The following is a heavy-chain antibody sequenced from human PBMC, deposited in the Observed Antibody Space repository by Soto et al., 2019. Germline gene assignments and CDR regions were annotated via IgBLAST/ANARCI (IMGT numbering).Heavy chain of an antibody. CDR2: INHSGST. CDR1: GGSFSGYY. J-gene: IGHJ6*02. V-gene: IGHV4-34*01. Sequence: SETLSLTCAVYGGSFSGYYWSWIRQPPGKGLEWIGEINHSGSTNYNPSLKSRVTISVDTSKNQFSLKLSSVTAADTAVYYCARARSSRWYYYYYGMDVWGQGTTVTVSS. CDR3: ARARSSRWYYYYYGMDV. D-gene: IGHD6-13*01.